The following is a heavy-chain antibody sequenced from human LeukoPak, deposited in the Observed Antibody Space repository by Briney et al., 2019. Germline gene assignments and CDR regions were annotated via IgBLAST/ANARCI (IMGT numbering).Heavy chain of an antibody. D-gene: IGHD2-2*01. J-gene: IGHJ6*03. Sequence: GGSLRLSCAAHGFNFDDYAMHWVRQIPGRGLEWVSGISWNSVGITYADSVEGRFTISRDNARNSLYLQMDSLRPEDTALYYCARAGVVVPTAIRPTYYYYYMDVWGRGTTVIVSS. CDR3: ARAGVVVPTAIRPTYYYYYMDV. V-gene: IGHV3-9*01. CDR2: ISWNSVGI. CDR1: GFNFDDYA.